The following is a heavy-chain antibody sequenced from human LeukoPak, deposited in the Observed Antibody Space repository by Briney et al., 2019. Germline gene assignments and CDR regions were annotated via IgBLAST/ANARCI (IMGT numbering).Heavy chain of an antibody. CDR1: DASVTTYP. V-gene: IGHV4-4*07. D-gene: IGHD3-10*01. CDR2: VYFSGAT. CDR3: ARDHYGSGSYKAYFDY. J-gene: IGHJ4*01. Sequence: SETLSLPCTVSDASVTTYPWSWLRQPPGKGLEWIGRVYFSGATKYNPSLKSRVTISADTSKNQFSLKLPSVTAADTAVYYCARDHYGSGSYKAYFDYWGHGIQVTVSS.